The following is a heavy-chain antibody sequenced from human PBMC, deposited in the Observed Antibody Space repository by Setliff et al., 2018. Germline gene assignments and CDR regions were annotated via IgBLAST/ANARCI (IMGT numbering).Heavy chain of an antibody. D-gene: IGHD2-8*02. Sequence: VASVKVSCKTSGFGFTNFGISWVRQAPGQGLEWLGSISPYTGNTNYPERLQGRITMTTDTLTSTVYMELRSLRPDDTALYYCVRSSAPQIVLAADFDRWGQGTLVTVSS. V-gene: IGHV1-18*01. CDR1: GFGFTNFG. CDR3: VRSSAPQIVLAADFDR. CDR2: ISPYTGNT. J-gene: IGHJ4*02.